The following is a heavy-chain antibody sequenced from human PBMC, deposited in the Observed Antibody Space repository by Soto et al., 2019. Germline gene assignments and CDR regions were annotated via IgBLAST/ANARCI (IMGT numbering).Heavy chain of an antibody. CDR2: ISYDGSNK. J-gene: IGHJ2*01. CDR3: AKDECGSYYWYFDL. D-gene: IGHD1-26*01. CDR1: GFTFSSYG. V-gene: IGHV3-30*18. Sequence: QVQLVESGGGVVQPGRSLRLSCAASGFTFSSYGMHWVRQAPGKGLEWVAVISYDGSNKYYADSVKGRFTISRDNSKNTLYLQMNSLRAEDTAVYYCAKDECGSYYWYFDLWGRGTLVTVSS.